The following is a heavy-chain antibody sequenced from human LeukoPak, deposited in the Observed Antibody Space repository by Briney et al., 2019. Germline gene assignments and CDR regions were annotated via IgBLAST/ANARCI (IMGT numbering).Heavy chain of an antibody. CDR1: GGTFTNYT. Sequence: ASVKVSCKASGGTFTNYTISWVRQAPGQGLEWMGWISAYNGHTNYAQKLQGRVTMTTDASTTTAYMELRSLRSDDTAVYYCVRDGHRLYDYYYYYMDVWGKGTTVTVSS. V-gene: IGHV1-18*01. CDR3: VRDGHRLYDYYYYYMDV. J-gene: IGHJ6*03. CDR2: ISAYNGHT. D-gene: IGHD2-2*02.